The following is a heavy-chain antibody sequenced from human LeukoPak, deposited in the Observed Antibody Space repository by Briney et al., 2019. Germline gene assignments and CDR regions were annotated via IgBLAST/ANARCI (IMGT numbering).Heavy chain of an antibody. J-gene: IGHJ3*01. CDR2: ISANNGDT. V-gene: IGHV1-18*04. D-gene: IGHD3-10*01. CDR3: ARKGTGFAFDV. Sequence: ASVKVSCKASDYTFTSCGISWVRQAPGQGLEYMGWISANNGDTSYPQKVQGRVTMTTDTSTTTAYMELRSLRSDDTAVYYCARKGTGFAFDVWGQGIMVTVCS. CDR1: DYTFTSCG.